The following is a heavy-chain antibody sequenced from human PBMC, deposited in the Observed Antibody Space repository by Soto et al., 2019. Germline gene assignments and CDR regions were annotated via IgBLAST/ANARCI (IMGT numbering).Heavy chain of an antibody. Sequence: PVGSLRHSCSSSLFTFSTYWMHLVLHSPFKLLVWFSRINSDVSTTSYADSVKGRFTISRDNAKNTLYLQMSSLRAEDTAVYYCAGGRGVVYAIRSAFDIWGQGTMVTVSS. J-gene: IGHJ3*02. CDR3: AGGRGVVYAIRSAFDI. CDR1: LFTFSTYW. V-gene: IGHV3-74*01. D-gene: IGHD2-8*02. CDR2: INSDVSTT.